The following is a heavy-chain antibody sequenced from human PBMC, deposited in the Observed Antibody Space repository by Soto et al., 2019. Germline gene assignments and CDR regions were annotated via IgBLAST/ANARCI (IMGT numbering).Heavy chain of an antibody. D-gene: IGHD3-3*01. Sequence: SETLSLTCAVYGGSFSGYYWSWIRQPPGKGLEWIGEINHSGSTNYNPSLKSRVTISVDTSKNQFSLKLSSVTAADAAVYYCARGSDFWSGYYGYYYYGMDVWGQGTTVTVSS. CDR1: GGSFSGYY. CDR2: INHSGST. V-gene: IGHV4-34*01. J-gene: IGHJ6*02. CDR3: ARGSDFWSGYYGYYYYGMDV.